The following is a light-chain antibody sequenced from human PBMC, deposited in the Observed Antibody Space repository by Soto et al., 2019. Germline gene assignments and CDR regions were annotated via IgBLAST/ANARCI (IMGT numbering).Light chain of an antibody. Sequence: QSALTQPPSASGSPGQSVTISCTGTSSDVGGYNYVSWYQQHPGKVPKLMVYEVNKRPSGVPDRFSGSKSCNTASLTVSGLQAEDEADYYCTSYAGGNNVFGTGTKLTVL. CDR2: EVN. J-gene: IGLJ1*01. CDR1: SSDVGGYNY. CDR3: TSYAGGNNV. V-gene: IGLV2-8*01.